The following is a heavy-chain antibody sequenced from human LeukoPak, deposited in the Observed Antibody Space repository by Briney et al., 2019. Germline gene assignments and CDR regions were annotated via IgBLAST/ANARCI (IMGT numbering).Heavy chain of an antibody. CDR1: GGSISSGGYY. CDR2: IYYSGTT. Sequence: SETLSLTCTVSGGSISSGGYYWSWIRQHPGKGLEWIGYIYYSGTTYYNPSLKSRVSISLDTSKNQFSLNLSSVTAADTAVYYCVRSGTVTTWDYWGQGTLVTVSS. V-gene: IGHV4-31*03. D-gene: IGHD4-17*01. J-gene: IGHJ4*02. CDR3: VRSGTVTTWDY.